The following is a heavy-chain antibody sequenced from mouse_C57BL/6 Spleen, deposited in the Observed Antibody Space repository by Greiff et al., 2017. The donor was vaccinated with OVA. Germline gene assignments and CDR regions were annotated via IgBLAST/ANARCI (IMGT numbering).Heavy chain of an antibody. CDR3: ARWIQLTGTGFDY. J-gene: IGHJ2*01. CDR2: IDPSDSET. D-gene: IGHD4-1*01. Sequence: QVQLQQPGAELVRPGSSVKLSCKASGYTFTSYWMHWVKQRPIQGLEWIGNIDPSDSETHYNQKFKDKATLTVDKSSSTAYMQLSSLTSEDSAVYYCARWIQLTGTGFDYWGQGTTLTVSS. V-gene: IGHV1-52*01. CDR1: GYTFTSYW.